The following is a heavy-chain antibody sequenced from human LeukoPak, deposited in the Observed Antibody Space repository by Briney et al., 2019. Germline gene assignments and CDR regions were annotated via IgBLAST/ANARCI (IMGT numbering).Heavy chain of an antibody. V-gene: IGHV3-48*01. CDR3: ARDEGAFDI. J-gene: IGHJ3*02. CDR1: GFTFSIYY. CDR2: ISSTNSTI. Sequence: GGSLRLSCAASGFTFSIYYMNWVRQAPGKGLEWVSYISSTNSTIYFADSVKGRFTISRDNAKNSLYLQMNSLRAEDTAVYYCARDEGAFDIWGQGTMVTVSS.